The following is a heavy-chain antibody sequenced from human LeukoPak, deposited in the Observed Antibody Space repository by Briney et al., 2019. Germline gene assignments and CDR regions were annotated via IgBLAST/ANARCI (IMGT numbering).Heavy chain of an antibody. J-gene: IGHJ4*02. V-gene: IGHV1-3*01. CDR1: GYNFITYA. D-gene: IGHD2-21*02. Sequence: GASVKVSCKASGYNFITYAMHWVRQAPGQGLEWMGYINVGNGDTKYSQKFQGRVTFTRDTSASIAYMELSSLTSEDTAIYYCARKNYGDRHPYDYWGQGTLVTVS. CDR2: INVGNGDT. CDR3: ARKNYGDRHPYDY.